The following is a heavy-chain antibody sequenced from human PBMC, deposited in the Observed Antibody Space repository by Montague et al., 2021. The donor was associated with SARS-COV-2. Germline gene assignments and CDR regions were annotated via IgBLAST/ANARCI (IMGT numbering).Heavy chain of an antibody. V-gene: IGHV4-39*07. D-gene: IGHD2-2*02. Sequence: SETLSLTCTVSGGSISSSSYYWGWIRQPPGKGLEWIGSIYYSGSTYYNPSHKSRVTISVDTSKNQFSLKRNSVTAADTAVYYCARDPSRQLLLYPVGDYYYGMDVWGQGTTVTVSS. CDR2: IYYSGST. CDR1: GGSISSSSYY. CDR3: ARDPSRQLLLYPVGDYYYGMDV. J-gene: IGHJ6*02.